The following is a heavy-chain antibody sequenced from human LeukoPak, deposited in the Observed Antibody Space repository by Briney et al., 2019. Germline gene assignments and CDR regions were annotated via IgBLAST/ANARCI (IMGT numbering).Heavy chain of an antibody. CDR1: GFTFSSYS. CDR3: ARDHWNSDAFDI. J-gene: IGHJ3*02. V-gene: IGHV3-21*01. CDR2: ISSSSSYI. D-gene: IGHD1-7*01. Sequence: PGGSLRLSCAASGFTFSSYSMNWVRQAPGKGLEWVSSISSSSSYIYYADSVKGRFTISRDNAKNSLYLQMNSLRAEDTAVYYCARDHWNSDAFDIWGQGTKVTVSS.